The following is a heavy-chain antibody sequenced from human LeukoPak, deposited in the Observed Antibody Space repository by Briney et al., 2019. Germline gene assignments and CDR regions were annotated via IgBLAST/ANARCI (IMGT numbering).Heavy chain of an antibody. J-gene: IGHJ6*03. CDR3: ARGGSGGYYYYTDV. CDR2: IYYSGST. CDR1: GGSISSYY. V-gene: IGHV4-59*01. D-gene: IGHD3-22*01. Sequence: SETLSLTCTVSGGSISSYYWSWIRQPPGKGLEWIGYIYYSGSTNYNPSLKSRVTISVDTSKNQFSLKLSSVTAADTAVYYCARGGSGGYYYYTDVWGKGTTVTVSS.